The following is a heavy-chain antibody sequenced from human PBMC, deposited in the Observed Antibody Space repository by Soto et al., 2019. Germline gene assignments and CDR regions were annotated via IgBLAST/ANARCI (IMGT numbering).Heavy chain of an antibody. CDR1: GYTFTTYA. Sequence: QVRLVQSGAEVKKPGASVKLSCKASGYTFTTYAVPWVRQAPGQSLEWMGWINASNGNTKSSQKFQDRVTLSIDTSASAAYIELNSLTSEDTAIYYCARDSAQVRGCCFDPWGQGALVTVSS. CDR2: INASNGNT. V-gene: IGHV1-3*01. D-gene: IGHD3-16*01. J-gene: IGHJ5*02. CDR3: ARDSAQVRGCCFDP.